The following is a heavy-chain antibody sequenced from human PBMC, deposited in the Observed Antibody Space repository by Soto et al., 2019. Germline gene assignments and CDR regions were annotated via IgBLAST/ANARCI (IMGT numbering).Heavy chain of an antibody. V-gene: IGHV4-59*01. CDR2: IYYSGST. CDR3: ARVVVAATYWFDP. D-gene: IGHD2-15*01. J-gene: IGHJ5*02. Sequence: QVQLQESGPGLVKPSETLSLTCTVSGGSISSYYWSWIRQPPGKGLEWIGYIYYSGSTNYNPSLKSRVTISVDTSKNQFSLKLSSVTAADTAVYYCARVVVAATYWFDPWGQGTLVTVSS. CDR1: GGSISSYY.